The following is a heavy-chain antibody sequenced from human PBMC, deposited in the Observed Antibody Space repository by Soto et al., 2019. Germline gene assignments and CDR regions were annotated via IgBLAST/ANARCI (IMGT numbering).Heavy chain of an antibody. J-gene: IGHJ4*02. V-gene: IGHV3-74*01. CDR3: ASLESSGSLRIDY. CDR2: IKSDGSST. Sequence: EVQLVESGGGLVQPGGSLRLSCAASGFTFSSYWMHWVRQAPGKGLVWVSRIKSDGSSTHYADSVKGRFTISRDNAKNTLYLQMNSLRVEVTAVYYCASLESSGSLRIDYWGQGTLVTVPS. CDR1: GFTFSSYW. D-gene: IGHD6-19*01.